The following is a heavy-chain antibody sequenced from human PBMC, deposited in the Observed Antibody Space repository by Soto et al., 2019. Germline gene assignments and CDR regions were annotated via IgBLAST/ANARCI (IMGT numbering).Heavy chain of an antibody. V-gene: IGHV1-8*01. D-gene: IGHD1-7*01. Sequence: VASVKVSCKASGYTFTSHDIVWVRQATGQGLEWVGWMTPNGVNTASAQKFQGRITMTRDTSISTAYMELSSLKSEDTAVYFCARNYQGLSYWGQGTLVTVSS. CDR1: GYTFTSHD. CDR2: MTPNGVNT. CDR3: ARNYQGLSY. J-gene: IGHJ4*02.